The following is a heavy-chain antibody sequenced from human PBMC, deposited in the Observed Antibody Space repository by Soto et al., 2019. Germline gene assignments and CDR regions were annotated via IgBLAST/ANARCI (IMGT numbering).Heavy chain of an antibody. CDR1: GGSISSGDYY. J-gene: IGHJ4*02. CDR3: ARAWGVEYYFDY. Sequence: QVQLQESGPGLVKPSHTLSLTCTVSGGSISSGDYYWSWIRQPPGKGLEWIGYIYYSGSTYYNPSLKSRVTISVDTSKNQLALKLSSVTAADTAVYYCARAWGVEYYFDYWGQGTLVTVSS. CDR2: IYYSGST. V-gene: IGHV4-30-4*01. D-gene: IGHD7-27*01.